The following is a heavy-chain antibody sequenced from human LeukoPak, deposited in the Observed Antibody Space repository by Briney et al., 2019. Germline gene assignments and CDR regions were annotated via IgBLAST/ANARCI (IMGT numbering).Heavy chain of an antibody. D-gene: IGHD1-1*01. CDR1: GFTFSSYS. V-gene: IGHV3-23*01. J-gene: IGHJ4*02. CDR3: AKATGTFYYFDY. Sequence: GGSLRLSCAASGFTFSSYSMNWVRQAPGKGLEWVSAISGSGGSTYYADSVKGRFTISRDNSKNTLYLQMNSLRAEDTAVYYCAKATGTFYYFDYWGQGTLVTVSS. CDR2: ISGSGGST.